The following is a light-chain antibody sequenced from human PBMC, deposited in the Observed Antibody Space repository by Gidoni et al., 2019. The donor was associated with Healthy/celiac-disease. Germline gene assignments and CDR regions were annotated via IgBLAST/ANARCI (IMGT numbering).Light chain of an antibody. V-gene: IGKV2-30*01. CDR2: KVS. CDR1: QSLVDSDGNTY. CDR3: RQGTHWPPIT. Sequence: DVVMTQSPLSLPVTLGQPASISCRSSQSLVDSDGNTYLNWFQQRPGQSPRRLIYKVSNRDAGVPDRFSGSGSGTDFTLKISRVEAEDVGVYYCRQGTHWPPITFGQGTRLEIK. J-gene: IGKJ5*01.